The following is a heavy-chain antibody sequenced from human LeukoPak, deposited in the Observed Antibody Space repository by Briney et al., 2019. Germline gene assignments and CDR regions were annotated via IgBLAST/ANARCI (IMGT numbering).Heavy chain of an antibody. D-gene: IGHD3-9*01. Sequence: ASVKVSCKASGGTFSSYGISWVRQAPGQGLEWMGWISAYNGNTNYAQKLQGRVTMTTDTSTSTAYMELRSLRSDDTAVYYCASGYDILTGWYYYMDVWGKGTTVTVSS. CDR1: GGTFSSYG. J-gene: IGHJ6*03. V-gene: IGHV1-18*01. CDR2: ISAYNGNT. CDR3: ASGYDILTGWYYYMDV.